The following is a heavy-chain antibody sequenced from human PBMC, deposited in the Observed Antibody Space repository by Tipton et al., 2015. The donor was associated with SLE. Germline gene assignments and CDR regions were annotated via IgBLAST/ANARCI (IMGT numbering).Heavy chain of an antibody. CDR2: INHRGST. D-gene: IGHD6-19*01. Sequence: LRLSCAVYGGSFSGYYWSWIRQPPGKGLEWIGEINHRGSTNYNPSLQSRLTISVDTSKNQFPLKLSSVTAADTAVYYCARGGLGRGSGWSGAFAPWGQGTLVTVSS. CDR3: ARGGLGRGSGWSGAFAP. CDR1: GGSFSGYY. V-gene: IGHV4-34*01. J-gene: IGHJ5*02.